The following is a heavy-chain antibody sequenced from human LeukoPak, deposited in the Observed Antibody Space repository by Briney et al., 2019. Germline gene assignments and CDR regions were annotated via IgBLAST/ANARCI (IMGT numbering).Heavy chain of an antibody. V-gene: IGHV4-61*02. J-gene: IGHJ3*02. CDR3: ATRSGPGGFAFDI. CDR2: IYTCGST. D-gene: IGHD3-3*01. Sequence: TLSLTCTLSSHPLSRGSYYGSWIRQPAGKGPEWIGRIYTCGSTSYKPSLKSRASHAGNTYQNQHALKLSAVTAADAAVYFCATRSGPGGFAFDIWGQGTMVTVSS. CDR1: SHPLSRGSYY.